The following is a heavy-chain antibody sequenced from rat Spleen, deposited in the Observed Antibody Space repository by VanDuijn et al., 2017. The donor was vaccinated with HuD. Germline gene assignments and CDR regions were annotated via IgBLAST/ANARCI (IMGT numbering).Heavy chain of an antibody. Sequence: QVQLKESGPGLVLPSETLSLTCTVSGFSLTNYSVSWVRQPSGKGPDWMGRMWYDGDTAYNSALKSRLSISRDTSKSQVFLKMNSLQTEDTAIYFCIRERYGNPASYYFDYWGQGVMVTVSS. J-gene: IGHJ2*01. CDR2: MWYDGDT. V-gene: IGHV2-15*01. CDR3: IRERYGNPASYYFDY. D-gene: IGHD1-7*01. CDR1: GFSLTNYS.